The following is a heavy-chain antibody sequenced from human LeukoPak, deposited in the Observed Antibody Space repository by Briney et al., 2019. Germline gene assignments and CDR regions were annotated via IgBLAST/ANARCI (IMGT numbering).Heavy chain of an antibody. CDR2: IRSDGSDK. V-gene: IGHV3-30*02. J-gene: IGHJ4*02. D-gene: IGHD3-10*01. Sequence: GGSLRLSCAASGFTFSSYGMHWVRQAPGKGLEWVAFIRSDGSDKYYADSVKGRFTISRDNSKNTLYLQVHSLRAGDTAVYYCASGSGTWSPDYWGQGTLVTVSS. CDR1: GFTFSSYG. CDR3: ASGSGTWSPDY.